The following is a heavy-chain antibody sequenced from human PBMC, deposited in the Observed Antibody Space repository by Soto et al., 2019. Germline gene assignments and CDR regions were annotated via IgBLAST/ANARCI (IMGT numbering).Heavy chain of an antibody. V-gene: IGHV3-23*01. CDR2: ISGSGGTT. CDR1: GFTFSTYA. J-gene: IGHJ5*02. D-gene: IGHD2-15*01. CDR3: AKDGGDSCYIGCWFDP. Sequence: GGSLRLSCAASGFTFSTYALTWVRQAPGKGLEWVSSISGSGGTTYYADSVKGRFTLSRDDSKNTLYLRMNSLRAEDTAIYYCAKDGGDSCYIGCWFDPWGQGTRVTVSS.